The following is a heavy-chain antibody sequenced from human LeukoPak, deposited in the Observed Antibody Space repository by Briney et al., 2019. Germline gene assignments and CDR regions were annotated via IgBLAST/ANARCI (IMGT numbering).Heavy chain of an antibody. CDR2: IKQDGSEK. J-gene: IGHJ4*02. V-gene: IGHV3-7*01. CDR1: GFTFSSYA. Sequence: GGSLRLSCAASGFTFSSYAMSWVRQAPGKGLEWVANIKQDGSEKYYVDSVKGRFTISRDNAKNSLYLQMNSLRAEDTAVYYCARALDRLAYYWGQGTLVTVSS. D-gene: IGHD6-19*01. CDR3: ARALDRLAYY.